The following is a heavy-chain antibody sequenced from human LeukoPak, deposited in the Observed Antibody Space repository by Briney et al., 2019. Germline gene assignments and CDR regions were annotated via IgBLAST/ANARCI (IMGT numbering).Heavy chain of an antibody. Sequence: GGSLRLSCTASGFTFSDYWMTWVRQAPGKGPEWVANIKQDGSEKYYVDSVKGRFTISRDNAKNSLYLQMNSLRAEDTAVYYCARVEGYSSGWYEDYYYYGMDVWGQGTTVTVSS. CDR2: IKQDGSEK. V-gene: IGHV3-7*01. D-gene: IGHD6-19*01. CDR1: GFTFSDYW. CDR3: ARVEGYSSGWYEDYYYYGMDV. J-gene: IGHJ6*02.